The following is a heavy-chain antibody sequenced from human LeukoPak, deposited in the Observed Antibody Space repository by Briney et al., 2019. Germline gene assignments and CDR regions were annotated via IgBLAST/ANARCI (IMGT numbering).Heavy chain of an antibody. CDR2: ISGSGGST. D-gene: IGHD5-18*01. V-gene: IGHV3-23*01. Sequence: GGSLRLSCAASGFTFSSYAMSWVRQAPGKGLEWVSAISGSGGSTYYADSVKGRFTISRDNSKNTLYLQMNSLRAGDTAVYYCAKDQGWSYGYGYWGQGTLVTVSS. CDR1: GFTFSSYA. CDR3: AKDQGWSYGYGY. J-gene: IGHJ4*02.